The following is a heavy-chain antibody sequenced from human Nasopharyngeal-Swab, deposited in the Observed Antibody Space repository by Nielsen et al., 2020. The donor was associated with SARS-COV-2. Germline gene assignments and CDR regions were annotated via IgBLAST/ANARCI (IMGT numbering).Heavy chain of an antibody. CDR2: INHSGST. V-gene: IGHV4-34*01. J-gene: IGHJ5*02. Sequence: SETLSLTCGVYWGSFSGYYWSWIRQPPGKGLEWIGEINHSGSTNYNPSLKSRVTISVDTSKNQFSLKLSSVTAADTAVYYCARGPRTIFGVVIIGFDPWGQGTLVTVSS. CDR3: ARGPRTIFGVVIIGFDP. CDR1: WGSFSGYY. D-gene: IGHD3-3*01.